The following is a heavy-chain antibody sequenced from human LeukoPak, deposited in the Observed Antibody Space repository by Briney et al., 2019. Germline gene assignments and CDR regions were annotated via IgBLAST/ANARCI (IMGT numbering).Heavy chain of an antibody. D-gene: IGHD5-24*01. CDR3: ARPRQYYYYYYGMDV. V-gene: IGHV3-30*04. J-gene: IGHJ6*02. CDR1: GFSFSSYA. Sequence: GGSLRPSCAASGFSFSSYAMHWVRQAPGEGLEWVAVISYDGSNKYYADSVKGRFTISRDNSKNTLYLQMNSLRTGDTAVYYCARPRQYYYYYYGMDVWGQGTTVTVSS. CDR2: ISYDGSNK.